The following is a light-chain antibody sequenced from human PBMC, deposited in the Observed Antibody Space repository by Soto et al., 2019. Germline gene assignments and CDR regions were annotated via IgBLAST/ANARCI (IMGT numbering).Light chain of an antibody. V-gene: IGLV2-14*03. CDR2: DVS. CDR3: SSYRSSTTEV. Sequence: QSVLTQPASVSGSPGQSIAISCTGTSSDVGGYNYVSWYQQLPGKAPKLIIYDVSSRPSGVSNRFSGSKSGNTASLTISGLQAGDEADYYCSSYRSSTTEVFGTGTKVTVL. J-gene: IGLJ1*01. CDR1: SSDVGGYNY.